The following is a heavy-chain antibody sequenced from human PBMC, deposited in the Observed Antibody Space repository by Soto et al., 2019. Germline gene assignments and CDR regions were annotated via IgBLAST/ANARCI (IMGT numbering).Heavy chain of an antibody. V-gene: IGHV5-51*01. CDR3: ARGATVGTTTGFFVY. CDR2: IYPGDSDT. J-gene: IGHJ4*02. Sequence: EVQLVQSGAEVTKPGESLKISCKGSGYSFPTHWIGWVRQMPGKGLEWMGIIYPGDSDTRYSPSFQGQVTISVDKSINTAYLQWSTLKASDTATYYCARGATVGTTTGFFVYWCQGTLVTVSA. D-gene: IGHD1-26*01. CDR1: GYSFPTHW.